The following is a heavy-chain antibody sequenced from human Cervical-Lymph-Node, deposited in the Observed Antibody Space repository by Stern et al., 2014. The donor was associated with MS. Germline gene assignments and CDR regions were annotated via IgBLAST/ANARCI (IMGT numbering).Heavy chain of an antibody. V-gene: IGHV4-31*03. Sequence: LQLQESGPGLVKPSETLSLTCTVSGGSITSGDYYWSWIRQHPGKGLEWIGYIYYSGSTYYNPSLKSRVTISLDTSKNQFSLKLSSVTPADTAVYYCARDDGYCSGGTCPNWFDPWGQGTLVTVSS. CDR1: GGSITSGDYY. CDR2: IYYSGST. D-gene: IGHD2-15*01. J-gene: IGHJ5*02. CDR3: ARDDGYCSGGTCPNWFDP.